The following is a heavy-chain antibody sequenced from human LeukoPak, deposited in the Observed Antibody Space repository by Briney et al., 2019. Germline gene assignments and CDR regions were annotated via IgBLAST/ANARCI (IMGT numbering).Heavy chain of an antibody. Sequence: GGSLRLSCAASGFTFSSYAMSWVRQAPGKGLEWVSVISGSGGSTYYADAVKGRFTISRDNSKNTLYLQMNSLRAEDTAVYYCAKRSAGELSFYNWGQGTLVTVSS. CDR1: GFTFSSYA. CDR2: ISGSGGST. V-gene: IGHV3-23*01. CDR3: AKRSAGELSFYN. D-gene: IGHD3-16*02. J-gene: IGHJ4*02.